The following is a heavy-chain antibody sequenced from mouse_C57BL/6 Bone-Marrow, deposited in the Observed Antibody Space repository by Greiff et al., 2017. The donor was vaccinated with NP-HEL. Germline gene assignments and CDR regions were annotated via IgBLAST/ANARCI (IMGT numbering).Heavy chain of an antibody. CDR1: GYTFTSYG. J-gene: IGHJ2*01. CDR2: IYPRSGNT. Sequence: VQLQQSGAELARPGASVKLSCKASGYTFTSYGISWVKQRTGQGLEWIGEIYPRSGNTYYTAKFKGKATLTADKSSSTAYMELRSLTSEDSAVYYCARPPYGNLDYWGQGTTLTVSS. D-gene: IGHD2-1*01. V-gene: IGHV1-81*01. CDR3: ARPPYGNLDY.